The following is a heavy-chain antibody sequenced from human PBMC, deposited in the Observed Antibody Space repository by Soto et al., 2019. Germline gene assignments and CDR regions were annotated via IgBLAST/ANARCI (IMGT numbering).Heavy chain of an antibody. Sequence: QITLKESGPTLVKPTQTLTLTCSFSGFSLSTSGVGVGWIRQPPGKALGWLALIYWDDDKRYSPSLKRRLTIPKDPTKNQVALTMTNMDPVDTATYYCAHLVTTHDYFDYWGQGTLVTVSS. CDR2: IYWDDDK. D-gene: IGHD4-17*01. CDR1: GFSLSTSGVG. V-gene: IGHV2-5*02. CDR3: AHLVTTHDYFDY. J-gene: IGHJ4*02.